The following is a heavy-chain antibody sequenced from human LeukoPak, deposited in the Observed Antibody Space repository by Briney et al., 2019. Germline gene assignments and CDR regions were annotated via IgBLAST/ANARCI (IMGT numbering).Heavy chain of an antibody. CDR3: AREGQTAAAISYDAFDI. CDR2: TYYKSKWYN. J-gene: IGHJ3*02. V-gene: IGHV6-1*01. D-gene: IGHD6-13*01. CDR1: GDSVSSNSAA. Sequence: SQTLSLTCVISGDSVSSNSAAWNWIRQSPSRGLEWLGRTYYKSKWYNDYAVSVKSRVTFNPDTSKNQFSLQLNSVTPEDTAVYYCAREGQTAAAISYDAFDIWGQGTMVTVSS.